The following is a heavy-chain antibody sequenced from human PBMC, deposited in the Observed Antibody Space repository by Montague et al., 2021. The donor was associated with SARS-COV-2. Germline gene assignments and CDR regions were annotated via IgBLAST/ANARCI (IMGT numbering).Heavy chain of an antibody. Sequence: SETLSLTCTVSGGSITTTSYYWGWIRQPPGKGLEWIGSIYYSGTTNYNPSLQSRVTISVDTSKNQFSLRLSSVSAADTAMYYCAGDVRFSNYEVWIDPWGQGTLLTVSS. J-gene: IGHJ5*02. CDR2: IYYSGTT. V-gene: IGHV4-39*07. CDR1: GGSITTTSYY. CDR3: AGDVRFSNYEVWIDP. D-gene: IGHD1-26*01.